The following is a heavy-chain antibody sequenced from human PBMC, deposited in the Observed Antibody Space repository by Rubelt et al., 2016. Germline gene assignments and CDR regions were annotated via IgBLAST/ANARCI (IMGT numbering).Heavy chain of an antibody. Sequence: QVQLQQWGAGLLKPSETLSLTCAVYGGSFSGYYWSWIRQPPGKGLEWIGEINHSGSTNYNPSLKSRVTISVDTSENQVCLELRSVTAADTAVYYCARQLLLWFGAFDYWGQGTLVTVSS. J-gene: IGHJ4*02. V-gene: IGHV4-34*01. CDR2: INHSGST. CDR1: GGSFSGYY. CDR3: ARQLLLWFGAFDY. D-gene: IGHD3-10*01.